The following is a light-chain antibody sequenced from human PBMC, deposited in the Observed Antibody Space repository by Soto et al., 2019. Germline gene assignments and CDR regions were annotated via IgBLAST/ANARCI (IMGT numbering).Light chain of an antibody. CDR2: DAS. Sequence: EIVLTQSPGTLSLSPGERATLSCRASPSVSGYLAWYQQKPGQAPRLLIYDASNRATGIPARFSGSGSGTDFSLTISSLEPEDFAVYYCQQRANWPRTFCGGTKVEIK. CDR3: QQRANWPRT. J-gene: IGKJ4*01. V-gene: IGKV3-11*01. CDR1: PSVSGY.